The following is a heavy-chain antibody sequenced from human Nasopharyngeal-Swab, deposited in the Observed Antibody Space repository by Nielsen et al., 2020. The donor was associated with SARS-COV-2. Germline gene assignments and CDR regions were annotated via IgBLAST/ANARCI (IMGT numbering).Heavy chain of an antibody. D-gene: IGHD4-17*01. CDR3: ASTVLDATVPTSVFYYYYGMDV. J-gene: IGHJ6*02. CDR1: GYTFTSYG. V-gene: IGHV1-18*01. CDR2: ISAYNGNT. Sequence: ASVKVSCKASGYTFTSYGISWVRQAPGQGLEWMGWISAYNGNTNYAQKLQGRVTMPTDTSTSTAYMELRSLRSDDTAVYYCASTVLDATVPTSVFYYYYGMDVWGQGTTVTVSS.